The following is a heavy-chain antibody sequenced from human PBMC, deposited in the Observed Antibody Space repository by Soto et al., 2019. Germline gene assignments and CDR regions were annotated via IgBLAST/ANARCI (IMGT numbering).Heavy chain of an antibody. J-gene: IGHJ6*02. CDR2: ISAYNGNT. CDR1: GCTFTSYG. CDR3: ARDGTIFGVVISKTYGMDV. D-gene: IGHD3-3*01. V-gene: IGHV1-18*01. Sequence: XSVKESCKASGCTFTSYGISWVRQAPVQGLEWMGWISAYNGNTNYAQKLQGGVTMTTDTSTSTAYMELRSLRSDDTAVYYCARDGTIFGVVISKTYGMDVWGQGTTVTVSS.